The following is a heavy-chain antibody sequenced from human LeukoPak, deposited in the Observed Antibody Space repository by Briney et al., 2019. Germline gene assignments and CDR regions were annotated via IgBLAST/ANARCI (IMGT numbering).Heavy chain of an antibody. D-gene: IGHD6-19*01. V-gene: IGHV3-23*01. CDR3: AKDARRSSGWYFFDH. Sequence: QPGGSLRLSCAASGFTFTTNAMSWVRQAPGKGLEWVSAISGRTGATYYADSVKGRFTISRDNSKSTLYLQMDSLRAEDTAVYYCAKDARRSSGWYFFDHWGQGTLVTVSS. CDR2: ISGRTGAT. J-gene: IGHJ4*02. CDR1: GFTFTTNA.